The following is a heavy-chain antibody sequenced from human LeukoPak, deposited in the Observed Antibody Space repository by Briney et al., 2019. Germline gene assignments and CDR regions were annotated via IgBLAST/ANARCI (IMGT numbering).Heavy chain of an antibody. V-gene: IGHV4-61*02. CDR3: ARASSGYYYPSDY. CDR2: IYTSGST. CDR1: GGSISSGSYY. D-gene: IGHD3-22*01. J-gene: IGHJ4*02. Sequence: SETLSLTCTVSGGSISSGSYYWSWIRRPAGKGLEWIGRIYTSGSTNYNPSLKGRVTISVDTSKNQFSLKLSSVTAADTAVYYCARASSGYYYPSDYWGQGTLVTVSS.